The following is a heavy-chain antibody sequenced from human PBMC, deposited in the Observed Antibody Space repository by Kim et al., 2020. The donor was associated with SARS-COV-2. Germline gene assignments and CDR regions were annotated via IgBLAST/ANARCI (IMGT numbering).Heavy chain of an antibody. CDR1: GYSFTSYW. D-gene: IGHD5-12*01. CDR2: IDPSDSYT. Sequence: GESLKISCKGSGYSFTSYWISWVRQMPGKGLEWMGRIDPSDSYTNYSPSFQGHVTISADKSISTAYLQWSSLKASDTAMYYCARTLRGYSGYDFFAYYYYGMDVWGQGTTVTVSS. V-gene: IGHV5-10-1*01. CDR3: ARTLRGYSGYDFFAYYYYGMDV. J-gene: IGHJ6*02.